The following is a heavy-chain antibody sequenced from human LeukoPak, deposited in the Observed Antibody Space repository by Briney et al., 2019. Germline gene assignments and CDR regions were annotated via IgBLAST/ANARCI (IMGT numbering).Heavy chain of an antibody. CDR1: GFTFSSYA. CDR3: AKFVGRPYYYGMDV. Sequence: GGSLRLSCAASGFTFSSYAMSWVRQAPGKGLEWVSAISGSGGSTYYADSVKGRFTISRGNSKTTLYLQMNSLRAEDTAVYYCAKFVGRPYYYGMDVWGQGTTVTVSS. J-gene: IGHJ6*02. V-gene: IGHV3-23*01. D-gene: IGHD2-15*01. CDR2: ISGSGGST.